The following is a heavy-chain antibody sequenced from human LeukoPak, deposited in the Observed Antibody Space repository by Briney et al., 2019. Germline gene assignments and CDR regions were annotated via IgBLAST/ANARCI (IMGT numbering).Heavy chain of an antibody. Sequence: PSETLSLTCAVYGGSFSGYYWSWIRQPPGKGLEWIGEINHSGSTNYNPSLKSRVTISVDTSKNQFSLKLSSVSAADTAVYYCARVVDWFDPWGQGTLVTVSS. D-gene: IGHD2-15*01. CDR3: ARVVDWFDP. CDR1: GGSFSGYY. V-gene: IGHV4-34*01. J-gene: IGHJ5*02. CDR2: INHSGST.